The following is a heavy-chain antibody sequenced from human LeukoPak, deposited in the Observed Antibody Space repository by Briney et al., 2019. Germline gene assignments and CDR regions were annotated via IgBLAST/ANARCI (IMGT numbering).Heavy chain of an antibody. Sequence: GGSLRLSCAASGFTFSDYYMSWIRQAPGKGLEWVSYISSSGSTIYYADSVKGRFTISRDNAKNSLYLQMNSLRAEDTAVYHCARDQREIYYYDSSGYHRSNFFDYWGQGTLVTVSS. D-gene: IGHD3-22*01. CDR3: ARDQREIYYYDSSGYHRSNFFDY. CDR1: GFTFSDYY. V-gene: IGHV3-11*01. J-gene: IGHJ4*02. CDR2: ISSSGSTI.